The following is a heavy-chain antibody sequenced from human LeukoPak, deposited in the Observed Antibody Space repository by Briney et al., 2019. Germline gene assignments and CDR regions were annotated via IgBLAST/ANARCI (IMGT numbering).Heavy chain of an antibody. Sequence: GGSLRLSCAASGFTFSSNWMSWVRQAPGKGLEWVANIRQDGSDKYYMDSVKGRFTISRDNAKNSLSLQMNSLRVEDTAVYYCARDRDCGDGGCYPHFDYWGQGVRVTVFS. J-gene: IGHJ4*02. D-gene: IGHD2-15*01. CDR2: IRQDGSDK. CDR1: GFTFSSNW. V-gene: IGHV3-7*01. CDR3: ARDRDCGDGGCYPHFDY.